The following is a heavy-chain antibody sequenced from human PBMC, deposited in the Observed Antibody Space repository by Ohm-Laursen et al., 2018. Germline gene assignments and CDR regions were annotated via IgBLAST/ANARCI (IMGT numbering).Heavy chain of an antibody. D-gene: IGHD3-10*01. CDR2: IKRSSEGSTT. J-gene: IGHJ3*02. V-gene: IGHV3-15*01. CDR1: DFTVSGAW. CDR3: AKDPPTMAEEAFDI. Sequence: GSLRLSCAASDFTVSGAWMSWVRQAPGKGLEWVGLIKRSSEGSTTHYAAPVKGRFAISRDDSENTLHLQIDSLKTEDAAVYYCAKDPPTMAEEAFDIWGQGTMVTVSS.